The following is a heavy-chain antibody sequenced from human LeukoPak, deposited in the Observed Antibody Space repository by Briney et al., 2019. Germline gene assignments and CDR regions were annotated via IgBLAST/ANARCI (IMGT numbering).Heavy chain of an antibody. CDR3: ARSLGANTWVGNWFDP. CDR1: GGSISSPNHD. J-gene: IGHJ5*02. D-gene: IGHD3-10*01. CDR2: IYYSGTT. V-gene: IGHV4-39*01. Sequence: SETLSLTCSVSGGSISSPNHDSAWIRQPPGQGLEWIGSIYYSGTTYYNLSLKSRVTLSVDTSQNQFSLKLSSVTAADTAIYFCARSLGANTWVGNWFDPWGQGTLVTVSP.